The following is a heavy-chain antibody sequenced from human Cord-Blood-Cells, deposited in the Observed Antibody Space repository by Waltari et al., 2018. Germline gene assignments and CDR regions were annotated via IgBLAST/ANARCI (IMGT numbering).Heavy chain of an antibody. D-gene: IGHD1-7*01. CDR1: GGTFSSYA. V-gene: IGHV1-69*01. CDR2: IIPIFGTA. J-gene: IGHJ6*03. CDR3: ARGSNWNYVYYYYYMDV. Sequence: QVQLVQSGAEVKKPGSSVKVSCRASGGTFSSYAIRWVRLAPGQGLEWMGGIIPIFGTANYAQKVQGRVTITADESTSTAYMELSSLRSEDTAVYYCARGSNWNYVYYYYYMDVWGKGTTVTVSS.